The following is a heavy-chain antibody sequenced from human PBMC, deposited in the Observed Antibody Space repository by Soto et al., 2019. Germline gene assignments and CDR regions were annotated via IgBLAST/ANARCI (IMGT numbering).Heavy chain of an antibody. J-gene: IGHJ5*02. Sequence: SETLSLTCTVSGGSISSYYWSWIRRPPGKGLEWIGYIYYSGSTNYNPSLKSRVTISVDTSKNQFSLKLSSVTAADTAVYYCTDVIQRNWFYPWGQGTLVTVSS. CDR1: GGSISSYY. D-gene: IGHD1-1*01. CDR2: IYYSGST. CDR3: TDVIQRNWFYP. V-gene: IGHV4-59*08.